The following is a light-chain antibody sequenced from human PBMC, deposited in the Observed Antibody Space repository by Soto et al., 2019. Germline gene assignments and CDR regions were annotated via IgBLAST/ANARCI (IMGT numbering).Light chain of an antibody. CDR2: DVS. V-gene: IGLV2-14*01. Sequence: QSALTQPASVSGSPGQSITISCTGTSGDVGGYNYVSWYQQHPGKAPKLMIYDVSNRPSGVSNRFSGSKSGNTASLTISGLKPEDEADYYCSSYTSSSTRVFGTGTKLTVL. CDR3: SSYTSSSTRV. J-gene: IGLJ1*01. CDR1: SGDVGGYNY.